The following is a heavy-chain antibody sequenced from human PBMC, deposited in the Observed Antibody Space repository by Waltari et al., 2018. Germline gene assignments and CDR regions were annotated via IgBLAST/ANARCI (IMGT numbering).Heavy chain of an antibody. J-gene: IGHJ4*02. Sequence: EVRLVESGGGLVQPGGSLRLSCSTSGFPLRSYGMNWVRQAPGKGLEWVSYISTSGSTIYYADSVWGRFTISRDTANNSLYLQMNNLRAEDTAVYYCARQFAYWGQGALVTVSS. CDR3: ARQFAY. V-gene: IGHV3-48*03. CDR1: GFPLRSYG. CDR2: ISTSGSTI.